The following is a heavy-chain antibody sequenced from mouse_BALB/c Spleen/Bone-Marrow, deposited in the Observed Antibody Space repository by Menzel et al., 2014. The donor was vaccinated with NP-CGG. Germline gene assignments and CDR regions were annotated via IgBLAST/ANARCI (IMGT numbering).Heavy chain of an antibody. CDR3: ATYYRYDRRFAY. CDR1: GFNIKDTY. CDR2: IDPANGNT. J-gene: IGHJ3*01. D-gene: IGHD2-14*01. V-gene: IGHV14-3*02. Sequence: VQLQQPGAELVKPGASVKLSCTASGFNIKDTYMHWVKQRPEQGLEWIGRIDPANGNTKYDPKFQGKATITADTYSNTAYLQLSSLTSEDTAVYYCATYYRYDRRFAYWGQGTLVTVSA.